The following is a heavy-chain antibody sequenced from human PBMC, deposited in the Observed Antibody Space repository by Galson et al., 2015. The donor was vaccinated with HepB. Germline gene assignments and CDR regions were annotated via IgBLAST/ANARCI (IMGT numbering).Heavy chain of an antibody. CDR1: GYTFTSYY. V-gene: IGHV1-46*03. D-gene: IGHD3-3*01. J-gene: IGHJ3*02. CDR2: INPSGGST. CDR3: ATITIFGVATRAFDI. Sequence: SVKVSCKASGYTFTSYYMHWVRQAPGQGLEWMGIINPSGGSTSYAQKFQGRVTMTRDTSTSTVYMELSSLRSEDTAVYYCATITIFGVATRAFDIWGQGTMVTVSS.